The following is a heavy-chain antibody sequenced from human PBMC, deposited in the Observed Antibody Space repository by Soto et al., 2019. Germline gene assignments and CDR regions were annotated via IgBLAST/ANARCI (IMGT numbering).Heavy chain of an antibody. CDR2: IYWNEDT. V-gene: IGHV2-5*01. CDR3: AHLPPFADYYFNY. J-gene: IGHJ4*02. D-gene: IGHD2-21*02. CDR1: GFSLNTRGVG. Sequence: QITLKESGPTLVKPTQTLTLTCSFSGFSLNTRGVGVGWVRQPPGKALEWLTLIYWNEDTRYRPSLKSRLTVTKDSSKTPVALTMPTMNPVDTATYYCAHLPPFADYYFNYWGQGTLVTVSS.